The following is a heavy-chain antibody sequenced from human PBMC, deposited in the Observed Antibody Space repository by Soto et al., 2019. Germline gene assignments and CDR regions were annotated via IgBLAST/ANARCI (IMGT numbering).Heavy chain of an antibody. Sequence: GKGLEWVSSISSSSSYIYYADSVKGRFTISRDNAKNSLYLQMNSLRAEYTAVYYFSFQAEASIRYCPPVSAFLLNRSSDL. D-gene: IGHD3-9*01. V-gene: IGHV3-21*01. CDR2: ISSSSSYI. J-gene: IGHJ2*01. CDR3: SFQAEASIRYCPPVSAFLLNRSSDL.